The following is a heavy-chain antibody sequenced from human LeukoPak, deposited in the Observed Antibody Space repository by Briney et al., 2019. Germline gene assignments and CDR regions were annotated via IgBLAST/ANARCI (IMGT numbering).Heavy chain of an antibody. D-gene: IGHD3-22*01. CDR2: IRGRGGST. CDR1: GFTFSNYD. Sequence: QPGGPLRLSCAASGFTFSNYDMSWVRQAPGKGLEWVSAIRGRGGSTYYADSVRGRFTISRDNFKSTLYLQMNSLRADDTAVYYCAKALGLDSSGYYYGSFDPWGQGTLVTASS. V-gene: IGHV3-23*01. CDR3: AKALGLDSSGYYYGSFDP. J-gene: IGHJ5*02.